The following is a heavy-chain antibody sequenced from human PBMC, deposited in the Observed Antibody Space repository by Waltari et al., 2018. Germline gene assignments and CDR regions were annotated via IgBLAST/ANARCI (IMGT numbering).Heavy chain of an antibody. CDR3: ARQGLYCRSSNCVGLDFSH. D-gene: IGHD2-2*01. Sequence: QESGPGLLKPSETLSLTCAVSGGSVTDTCSLSGWIRQAPGKGLEWLGNIYYDGNTNYNPSLKSRVSISVDTSQKQFSLKLTSVTATDTAVYYCARQGLYCRSSNCVGLDFSHWGQGTLVAVS. CDR1: GGSVTDTCSL. V-gene: IGHV4-39*01. J-gene: IGHJ4*02. CDR2: IYYDGNT.